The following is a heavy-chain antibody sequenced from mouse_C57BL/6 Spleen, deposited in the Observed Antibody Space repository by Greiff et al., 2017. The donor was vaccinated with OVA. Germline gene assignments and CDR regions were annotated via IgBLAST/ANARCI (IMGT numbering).Heavy chain of an antibody. Sequence: EVKLMESGGGLVKPGGSLKLSCAASGFTFSDYGMHWVRQAPEKGLEWVAYVSSGSSTIYYADTVKGRFTISRDNAKNTLFLQMTSLRSEDTAMYYCARTPYYDGYAMDYWGQGTSVTVSS. CDR3: ARTPYYDGYAMDY. CDR2: VSSGSSTI. J-gene: IGHJ4*01. V-gene: IGHV5-17*01. D-gene: IGHD1-1*01. CDR1: GFTFSDYG.